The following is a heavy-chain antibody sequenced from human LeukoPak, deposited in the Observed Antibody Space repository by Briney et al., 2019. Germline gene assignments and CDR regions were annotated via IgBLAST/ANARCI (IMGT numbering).Heavy chain of an antibody. CDR3: AREATVVTPENWFDP. J-gene: IGHJ5*02. D-gene: IGHD4-23*01. V-gene: IGHV3-23*01. Sequence: GGSLRLSCAASGFTFSSYAMSWVRQGPGKGLEWVSAISDSGGSTYYADSVKGRFTISRDNSKNTLYLQMNSLRAEDTAVYYCAREATVVTPENWFDPWGQGTLVTVSS. CDR2: ISDSGGST. CDR1: GFTFSSYA.